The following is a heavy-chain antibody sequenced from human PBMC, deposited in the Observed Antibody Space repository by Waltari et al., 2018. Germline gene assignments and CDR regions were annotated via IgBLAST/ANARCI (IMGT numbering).Heavy chain of an antibody. Sequence: QVQLVESGGGVVQPGRSLRLSCEASGFTFSSYGMHWVRQDPGQGLGWVAVRSYDVINKYYSDALNGLFTISRDNSKNTLYLQMNSLRAEDTAVYYCAKDQRYCSSTSCNPHWYFDLWGRGTLVTVSS. J-gene: IGHJ2*01. D-gene: IGHD2-2*01. CDR3: AKDQRYCSSTSCNPHWYFDL. CDR2: RSYDVINK. V-gene: IGHV3-30*18. CDR1: GFTFSSYG.